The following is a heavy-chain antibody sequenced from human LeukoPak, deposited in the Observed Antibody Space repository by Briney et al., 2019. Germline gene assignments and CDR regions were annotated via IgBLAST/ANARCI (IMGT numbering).Heavy chain of an antibody. V-gene: IGHV1-2*02. CDR2: INPNSGGT. J-gene: IGHJ5*02. D-gene: IGHD3-10*01. Sequence: GASVKVSCKASGYTFTGYYMHWVRQAPGQGLEWMGWINPNSGGTNYAQKLQGRVTMTTDTSTSTAYMELRSLRSDDTAVYYCARHYGSGNNWFNPWGQGTLVTVSS. CDR1: GYTFTGYY. CDR3: ARHYGSGNNWFNP.